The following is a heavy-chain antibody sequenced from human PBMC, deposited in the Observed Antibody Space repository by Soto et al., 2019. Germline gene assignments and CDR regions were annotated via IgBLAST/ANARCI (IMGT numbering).Heavy chain of an antibody. Sequence: GGSLRLSCAASGFTFSSYAMHWVRQAPGKGLEYVSAISSNGGSTYYANSVKGRFTISRDNSKNTLYLQMGSLRAEDMAVYYCAREGYCSGTSCYSFDYWGQGTLVTVSS. D-gene: IGHD2-2*01. J-gene: IGHJ4*02. CDR3: AREGYCSGTSCYSFDY. CDR2: ISSNGGST. V-gene: IGHV3-64*01. CDR1: GFTFSSYA.